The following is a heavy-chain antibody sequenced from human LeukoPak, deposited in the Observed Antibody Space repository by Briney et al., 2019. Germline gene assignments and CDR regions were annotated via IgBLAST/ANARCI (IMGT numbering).Heavy chain of an antibody. CDR1: GGSISSYY. V-gene: IGHV4-59*08. CDR3: ARQAGYFDWLDY. D-gene: IGHD3-9*01. J-gene: IGHJ4*02. CDR2: IYHSGST. Sequence: SETLSLTXTVSGGSISSYYWSWIRQPPGKGLEWIGSIYHSGSTYYNPSLKSRVTISVDTSKNQFSLKLSSVTAADTAVYYCARQAGYFDWLDYWGQGTLVTVSS.